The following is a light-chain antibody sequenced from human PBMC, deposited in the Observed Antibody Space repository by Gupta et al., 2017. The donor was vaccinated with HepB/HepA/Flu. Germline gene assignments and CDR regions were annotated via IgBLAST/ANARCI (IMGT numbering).Light chain of an antibody. CDR1: QTVSTA. V-gene: IGKV3-11*01. J-gene: IGKJ4*01. CDR3: QQPSYCPIP. CDR2: APF. Sequence: DIVLTQSPATLSVSPGERATLSCRASQTVSTALAWYHPKPSQAPLHLIYAPFDRATGIPASFRGSGPGTDFTLTIRSPAPAAFAVYYCQQPSYCPIPSGGGTKVEIK.